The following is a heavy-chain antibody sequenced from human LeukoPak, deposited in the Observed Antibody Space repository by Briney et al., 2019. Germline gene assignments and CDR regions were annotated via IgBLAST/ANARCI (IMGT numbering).Heavy chain of an antibody. CDR1: GYTFTGYY. V-gene: IGHV1-2*02. CDR2: INPNSGGT. J-gene: IGHJ4*02. CDR3: ARGGYSSSWPDY. Sequence: ASVKVSCKASGYTFTGYYMHWVRQAPGQGLEWMGWINPNSGGTNYAQKFQGRVTMTTDTSTSTAYMELRSLRSDDTAVYYCARGGYSSSWPDYWGQGTLVTVSS. D-gene: IGHD6-13*01.